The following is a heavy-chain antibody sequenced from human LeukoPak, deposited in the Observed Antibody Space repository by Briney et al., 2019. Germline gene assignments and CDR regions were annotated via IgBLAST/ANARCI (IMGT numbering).Heavy chain of an antibody. CDR2: ISYDGSNK. Sequence: GALRLSCAASGFTFSSYAMHWVRQAPGKGLEWVAVISYDGSNKYYADSVKGRFTISRDNSKNTLYLQMNSLRAEDTAVYYCASNQAGRSHYYYYGMDVWGQGTTVTVSS. CDR1: GFTFSSYA. J-gene: IGHJ6*02. V-gene: IGHV3-30-3*01. CDR3: ASNQAGRSHYYYYGMDV. D-gene: IGHD2-15*01.